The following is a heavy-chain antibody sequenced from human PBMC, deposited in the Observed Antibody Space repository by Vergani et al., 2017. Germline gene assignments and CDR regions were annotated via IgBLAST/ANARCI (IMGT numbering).Heavy chain of an antibody. V-gene: IGHV1-69*01. CDR2: IIPIFGTA. J-gene: IGHJ2*01. D-gene: IGHD2-21*02. CDR3: ARAYCGGDCYSTGPRNWYFDL. CDR1: GGTFSSYA. Sequence: QVQLVQSGAEVKKPGSSVKVSCKASGGTFSSYAISWVRQAPGQGLEWMGGIIPIFGTANYAQKFQGRVTITADESTSTAYMELSSLRSEDTAVYYCARAYCGGDCYSTGPRNWYFDLWGRGTLVTVSS.